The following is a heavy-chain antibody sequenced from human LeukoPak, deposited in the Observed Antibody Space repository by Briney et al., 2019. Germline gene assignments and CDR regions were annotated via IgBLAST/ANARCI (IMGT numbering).Heavy chain of an antibody. CDR2: INPNSGGT. D-gene: IGHD1-26*01. V-gene: IGHV1-2*02. Sequence: ASVKVAFKSSVYTFTGYYMHWVRQPPGQGLELMGWINPNSGGTNYAQNSQGRVTMTRDTSISTAYMELSRLRYDDTAVYSCARSGVGATQLDYWGQGTLVTVSS. CDR1: VYTFTGYY. J-gene: IGHJ4*02. CDR3: ARSGVGATQLDY.